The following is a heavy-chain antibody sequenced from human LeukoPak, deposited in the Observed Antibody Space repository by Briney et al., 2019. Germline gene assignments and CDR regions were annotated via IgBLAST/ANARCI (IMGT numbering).Heavy chain of an antibody. D-gene: IGHD3-16*01. V-gene: IGHV3-21*04. CDR3: AVGIVPITYYFDY. Sequence: GGSLRLSCAASGFTFSSYSMNWVRQAPGKGLEWVSSISSSSSYIYYADSVKGRFTISRDNAKNSLYLQMNSLRAEDTAVYYCAVGIVPITYYFDYWGQGTLVTVSS. CDR2: ISSSSSYI. J-gene: IGHJ4*02. CDR1: GFTFSSYS.